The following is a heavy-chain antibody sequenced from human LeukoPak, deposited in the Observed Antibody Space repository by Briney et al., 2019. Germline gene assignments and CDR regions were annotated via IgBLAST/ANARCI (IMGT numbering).Heavy chain of an antibody. CDR1: GYTFTSYD. Sequence: ASVKVSCKASGYTFTSYDTYWVRQATGQGLEWMGWMNPNSGNTGYAQKFQGRVTMTRNTSISTAYMELSSLRSEDTAVYYCARRRASYCSSTSCYGSVNWFDPWGQGTLVTVSS. CDR3: ARRRASYCSSTSCYGSVNWFDP. D-gene: IGHD2-2*01. V-gene: IGHV1-8*01. CDR2: MNPNSGNT. J-gene: IGHJ5*02.